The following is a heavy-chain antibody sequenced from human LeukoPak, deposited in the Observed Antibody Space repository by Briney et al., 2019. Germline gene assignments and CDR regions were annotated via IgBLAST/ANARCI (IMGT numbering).Heavy chain of an antibody. J-gene: IGHJ4*02. Sequence: GGSLRLSCAASGFTFSSYAMSWVRQAPGKGLEWVSAISGSGGSTYYADSVKGRFTISRDNSKNTLYLQMNSLRAEDTAVYYCAKVGYCSSTSCYWRGTYYFDYWGQGTWSPSPQ. D-gene: IGHD2-2*01. CDR1: GFTFSSYA. CDR2: ISGSGGST. CDR3: AKVGYCSSTSCYWRGTYYFDY. V-gene: IGHV3-23*01.